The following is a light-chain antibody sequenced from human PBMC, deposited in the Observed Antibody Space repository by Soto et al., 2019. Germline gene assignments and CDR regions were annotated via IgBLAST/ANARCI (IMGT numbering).Light chain of an antibody. CDR3: QQYYSSPIT. J-gene: IGKJ5*01. V-gene: IGKV4-1*01. CDR1: QSVLYSSNNKNY. Sequence: DIVMTQSPDSLAVSLGERATINCKSSQSVLYSSNNKNYLAWYQQKPGQPPKLLISWASTRESGVPDRFSGSASGTDFTLTISSLQAEDVAVYYCQQYYSSPITFGQGTRLEIK. CDR2: WAS.